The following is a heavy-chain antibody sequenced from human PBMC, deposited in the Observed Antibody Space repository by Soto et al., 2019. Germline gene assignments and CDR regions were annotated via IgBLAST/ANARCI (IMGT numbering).Heavy chain of an antibody. Sequence: EVQLVESGGGLVKPGGSLRLSCAASGFTFSNAWMNWVRQAPGKGLEWVGRIKSKTDGGTTDYAAPVKGRITISRDDSKNTPYLQMNSLKTEDAAVYYCTTEAYVVVPAASGGNYWGQGTLVTVSS. V-gene: IGHV3-15*07. CDR1: GFTFSNAW. CDR2: IKSKTDGGTT. D-gene: IGHD2-2*01. CDR3: TTEAYVVVPAASGGNY. J-gene: IGHJ4*02.